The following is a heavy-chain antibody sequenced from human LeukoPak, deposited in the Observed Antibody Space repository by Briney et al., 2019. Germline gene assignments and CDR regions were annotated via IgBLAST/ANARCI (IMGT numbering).Heavy chain of an antibody. Sequence: PGGSLRLSCAASGFTVSSNYMTWVRQAPGKGLEWVSVIYSGGSTYYADSVKGRFTISRDNSKNTPSLQMNSLRAEDTAVYYCARNSGYDLPFDYWGQGTLVTVSS. V-gene: IGHV3-53*01. CDR3: ARNSGYDLPFDY. CDR2: IYSGGST. D-gene: IGHD5-12*01. CDR1: GFTVSSNY. J-gene: IGHJ4*02.